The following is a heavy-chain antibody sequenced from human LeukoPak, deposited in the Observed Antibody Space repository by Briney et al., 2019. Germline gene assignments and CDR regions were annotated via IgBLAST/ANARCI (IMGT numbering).Heavy chain of an antibody. CDR3: ARKVAATTDFDF. D-gene: IGHD6-19*01. V-gene: IGHV3-48*03. J-gene: IGHJ4*02. CDR2: ISGSSSAI. Sequence: GGSLRLSCAASGFTFSSYEMNWVRQAPGKGLEWVSYISGSSSAIYYADSVKGRFTISRDNAKNSLYLQMNSLRDEDTAVYYCARKVAATTDFDFWGQGTLVTVSS. CDR1: GFTFSSYE.